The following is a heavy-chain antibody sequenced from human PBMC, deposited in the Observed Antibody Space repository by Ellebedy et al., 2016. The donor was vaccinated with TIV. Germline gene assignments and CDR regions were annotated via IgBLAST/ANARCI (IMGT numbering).Heavy chain of an antibody. D-gene: IGHD3-10*01. CDR1: GGSISTGDYY. Sequence: MPSETLSLTCTVSGGSISTGDYYWSWIRQPPGKGLEWIGYIYYSGSTFYNPSLKSRLTISLETSKNHLSRKLSSVTAADTAMYYCARGGVDRPHALDIWGQGTVVTVSS. J-gene: IGHJ3*02. V-gene: IGHV4-30-4*01. CDR2: IYYSGST. CDR3: ARGGVDRPHALDI.